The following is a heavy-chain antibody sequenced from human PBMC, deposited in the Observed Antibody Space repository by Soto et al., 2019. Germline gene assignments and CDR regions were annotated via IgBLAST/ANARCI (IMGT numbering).Heavy chain of an antibody. V-gene: IGHV3-11*01. J-gene: IGHJ3*02. CDR3: ARVRLPEKNAHTENRRLGLVVPAAHLFDAFDI. CDR1: GFTFSDYY. D-gene: IGHD2-2*01. Sequence: GGSLRLSCAASGFTFSDYYMSWIRQAPGKGLEWVSYISSSGSTIYYADSVKGRFTISRDNAKNSLYLQMNSLRAEDTAVYYCARVRLPEKNAHTENRRLGLVVPAAHLFDAFDIWGQGTMVTVSS. CDR2: ISSSGSTI.